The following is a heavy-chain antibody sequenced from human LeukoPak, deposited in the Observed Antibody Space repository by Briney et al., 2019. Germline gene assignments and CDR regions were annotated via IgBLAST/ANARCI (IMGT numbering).Heavy chain of an antibody. V-gene: IGHV3-11*01. CDR2: ISSSGSTI. D-gene: IGHD4-17*01. CDR1: GFTFSDYY. CDR3: ARVFFYGDYNWFDP. J-gene: IGHJ5*02. Sequence: GGSLRLSCAASGFTFSDYYMSWIRQAPGKGLEWVSYISSSGSTIYYADSVKGRFTISRDNAKNSLYLQMNSLRAEDTAVYYCARVFFYGDYNWFDPWGQGTLVTVSS.